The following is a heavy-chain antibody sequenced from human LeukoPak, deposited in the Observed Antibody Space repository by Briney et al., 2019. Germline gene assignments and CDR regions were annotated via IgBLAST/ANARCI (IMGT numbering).Heavy chain of an antibody. Sequence: PSETLSLTCSVSGGSISIYYWSWIRQPAGKGLEWIGRIYTSGSTNYNPSLKSRVTTSVDTSKNQFSLNLSSVTAADTAVYYCARRAVAEWYFDLWGRGTLVTVSS. V-gene: IGHV4-4*07. CDR3: ARRAVAEWYFDL. CDR2: IYTSGST. D-gene: IGHD6-19*01. J-gene: IGHJ2*01. CDR1: GGSISIYY.